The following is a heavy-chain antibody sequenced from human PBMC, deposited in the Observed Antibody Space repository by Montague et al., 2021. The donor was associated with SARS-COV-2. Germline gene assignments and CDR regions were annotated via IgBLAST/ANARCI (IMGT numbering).Heavy chain of an antibody. CDR1: GGSFSDYY. CDR2: INHSGRT. Sequence: SETLSLTCAVYGGSFSDYYWTWIRQSPGKGLEWIGEINHSGRTNYKPSLKSRVTMSVDTSKNQFSLKLSSMTAADTAVYYCARGVQSFSMIVVGMTGGIYSFDHWGQGTLVTVPS. V-gene: IGHV4-34*01. CDR3: ARGVQSFSMIVVGMTGGIYSFDH. D-gene: IGHD3-22*01. J-gene: IGHJ4*02.